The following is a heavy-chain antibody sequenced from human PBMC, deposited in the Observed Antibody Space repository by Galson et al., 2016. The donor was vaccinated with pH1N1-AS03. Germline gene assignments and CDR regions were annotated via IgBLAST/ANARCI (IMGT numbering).Heavy chain of an antibody. CDR1: GYTFTGFF. CDR2: INPNTGAA. J-gene: IGHJ6*02. D-gene: IGHD6-13*01. Sequence: SVKVSCKASGYTFTGFFMHWVRQAPGQGLEWMGRINPNTGAANYAQKFQGRVTMTRDTSISTGYMELSRLKSADTAIYYCVRDRSSAATVGSSHGMAVWGQGTTVTVS. V-gene: IGHV1-2*06. CDR3: VRDRSSAATVGSSHGMAV.